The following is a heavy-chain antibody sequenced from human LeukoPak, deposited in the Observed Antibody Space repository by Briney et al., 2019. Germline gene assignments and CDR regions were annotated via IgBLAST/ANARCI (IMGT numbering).Heavy chain of an antibody. CDR2: NWNGGST. Sequence: GGSLRLSCAASGFTFDDYGLSWVRQAPGKGLEWVSTNWNGGSTGYADSVKGRFTISRDNAKNSLYLQMNSLRAEDTALYYCARVSDISVAAYFDYWGQGTLVTVSS. CDR3: ARVSDISVAAYFDY. J-gene: IGHJ4*02. CDR1: GFTFDDYG. D-gene: IGHD6-19*01. V-gene: IGHV3-20*04.